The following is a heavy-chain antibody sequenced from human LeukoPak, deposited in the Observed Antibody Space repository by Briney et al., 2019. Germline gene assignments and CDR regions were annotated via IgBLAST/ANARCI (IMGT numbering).Heavy chain of an antibody. CDR3: ARPLQMAALDAFDI. D-gene: IGHD5-24*01. CDR1: GGTFSSYA. J-gene: IGHJ3*02. V-gene: IGHV1-69*04. CDR2: IIPILGIA. Sequence: GASVKVSCKASGGTFSSYAISWVRQAPGQGLEWMGRIIPILGIANYAQKFQGRVTITADKSTSTAYMELSSLRSEDRAVYYCARPLQMAALDAFDIWGQGTMVTVSS.